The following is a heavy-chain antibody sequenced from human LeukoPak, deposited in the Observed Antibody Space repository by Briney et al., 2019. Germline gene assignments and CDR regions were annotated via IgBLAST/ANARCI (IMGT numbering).Heavy chain of an antibody. CDR3: ARGRLGIVTRGPDY. D-gene: IGHD2/OR15-2a*01. Sequence: PSDTLSLTCTVSGTSISNYYWSWIRQPAGKGLEWIGRIYTSGSTSYNPSLKSRVTMSVDTSKNQFSLELNSVTAADTAVYYCARGRLGIVTRGPDYWGQGTLVTVSS. V-gene: IGHV4-4*07. CDR2: IYTSGST. J-gene: IGHJ4*02. CDR1: GTSISNYY.